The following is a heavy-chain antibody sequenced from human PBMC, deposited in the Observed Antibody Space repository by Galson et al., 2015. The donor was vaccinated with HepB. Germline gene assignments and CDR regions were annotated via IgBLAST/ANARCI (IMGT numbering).Heavy chain of an antibody. D-gene: IGHD1-7*01. CDR2: IWYDGSNK. V-gene: IGHV3-33*06. CDR1: GFTFSSYG. CDR3: AKETGTTKWPYYYYGMDV. J-gene: IGHJ6*02. Sequence: SLRLSCAASGFTFSSYGMHWVRQAPGKGLEWVAVIWYDGSNKYYADSVKGRFTISRDNSKNTLYLRMNSLRAEDTAVYYCAKETGTTKWPYYYYGMDVWGQGTTVTVSS.